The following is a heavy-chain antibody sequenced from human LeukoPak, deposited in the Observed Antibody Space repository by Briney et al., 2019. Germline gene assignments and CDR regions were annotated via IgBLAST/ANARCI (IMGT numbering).Heavy chain of an antibody. CDR1: GFTFSSYS. Sequence: GGPLRLSCAASGFTFSSYSMNWVRQAPGKGLEWVSSISSSSSYIYYADSVKGRFTISRDNAKNSLYLQMNSLRAEDTAVYYCARDDRAYYGFWGYYYYYGMDVWGQGTTVTVSS. CDR2: ISSSSSYI. CDR3: ARDDRAYYGFWGYYYYYGMDV. J-gene: IGHJ6*02. V-gene: IGHV3-21*01. D-gene: IGHD3-3*01.